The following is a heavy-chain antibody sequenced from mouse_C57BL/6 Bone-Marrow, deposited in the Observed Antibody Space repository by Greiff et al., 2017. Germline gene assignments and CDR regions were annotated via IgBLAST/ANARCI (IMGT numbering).Heavy chain of an antibody. CDR2: INPSSGYT. D-gene: IGHD1-1*01. CDR1: GYTFTSYW. J-gene: IGHJ3*01. V-gene: IGHV1-7*01. CDR3: ARGRAYYVISPAWFAY. Sequence: LQESGAELAKPGASVKLSCKASGYTFTSYWMHWVKQRPGQGLEWIGYINPSSGYTKYTQKFKDKVTLTADKSSSTAYMQLSSLTYEDSACYYCARGRAYYVISPAWFAYWGQGTLVTVSA.